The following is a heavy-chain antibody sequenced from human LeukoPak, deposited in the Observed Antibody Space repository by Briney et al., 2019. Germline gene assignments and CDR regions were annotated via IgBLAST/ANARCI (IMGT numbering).Heavy chain of an antibody. CDR1: GFTFSSDA. Sequence: PGGSLRLSCAASGFTFSSDAMHWVRQAPGKGLEWVAVISYDGSNKYYADSVKGRFTISRDNSKNTLYLQMNSLRAEDTAVYYCASGYCSSTSCYEGPFDYWGQGTLVTVSS. D-gene: IGHD2-2*01. J-gene: IGHJ4*02. CDR3: ASGYCSSTSCYEGPFDY. CDR2: ISYDGSNK. V-gene: IGHV3-30-3*01.